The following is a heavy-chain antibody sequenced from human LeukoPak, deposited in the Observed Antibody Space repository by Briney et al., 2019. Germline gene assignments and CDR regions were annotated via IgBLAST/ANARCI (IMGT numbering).Heavy chain of an antibody. D-gene: IGHD3-10*01. CDR1: GFSFSSYW. Sequence: GGSLRLSCEGSGFSFSSYWMTWVRQSPGKGPEWVANIKQDESERYTVDSVKGRFTISRDNAKNSVYLHMNSLRAEDTALYYCARLSAYYYGSYFYYYMDVWGKGTTVTVSS. CDR3: ARLSAYYYGSYFYYYMDV. J-gene: IGHJ6*03. V-gene: IGHV3-7*01. CDR2: IKQDESER.